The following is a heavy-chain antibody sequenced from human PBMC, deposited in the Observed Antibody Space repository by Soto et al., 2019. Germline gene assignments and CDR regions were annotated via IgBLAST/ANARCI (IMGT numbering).Heavy chain of an antibody. D-gene: IGHD1-26*01. CDR2: ISSSSSYT. CDR3: ASEWWGGRYFGSFQH. V-gene: IGHV3-11*05. J-gene: IGHJ1*01. CDR1: GFTFSDYY. Sequence: QVQLVESGGGLVKPGGSLRLSCAASGFTFSDYYMSWIRKAPGKGLEWVSYISSSSSYTNYAESVKGRFTISRDNAKNSLYLQMNSLRAEDTAVYYCASEWWGGRYFGSFQHWGQGTLVTVSS.